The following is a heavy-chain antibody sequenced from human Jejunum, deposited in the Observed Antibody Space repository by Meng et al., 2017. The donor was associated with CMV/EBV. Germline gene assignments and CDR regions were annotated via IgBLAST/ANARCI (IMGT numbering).Heavy chain of an antibody. CDR1: FTIYW. Sequence: FTIYWMTWVRQAPGKGLEWVADIKNDGSEQNYVDSVKGRFTISRDNVRNSLYLQMNSLRVEDTAVYYCVIVRNYNYDSSGHSLDFWGQGTLVTVSS. CDR2: IKNDGSEQ. J-gene: IGHJ4*02. V-gene: IGHV3-7*01. CDR3: VIVRNYNYDSSGHSLDF. D-gene: IGHD3-22*01.